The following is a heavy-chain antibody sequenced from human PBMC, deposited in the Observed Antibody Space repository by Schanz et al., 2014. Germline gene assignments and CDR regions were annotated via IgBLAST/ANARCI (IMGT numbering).Heavy chain of an antibody. Sequence: QVQLVQSGAEMKKPGASVKVSCKASGYTFTGYYMHWVRQAPGQGLEWMGMINPSGGSTTYAQKFQGRVTMTRDTSTSTVYMELSSLRSDDTAVYYCARGGGPEDVFDIWGQGTILTVSS. D-gene: IGHD5-12*01. CDR2: INPSGGST. CDR3: ARGGGPEDVFDI. V-gene: IGHV1-46*01. J-gene: IGHJ3*02. CDR1: GYTFTGYY.